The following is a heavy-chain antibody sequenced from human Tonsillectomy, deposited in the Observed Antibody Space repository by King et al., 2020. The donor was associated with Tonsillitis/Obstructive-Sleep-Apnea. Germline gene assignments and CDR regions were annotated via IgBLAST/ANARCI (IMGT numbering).Heavy chain of an antibody. Sequence: QLVQSGAEVKKPGESLKISCKASGYSFTSYWIGWVRQMPGKGLEWMGIIYPVDSDTRYSPSFQGQVTISADKSISTAYGQWSSLKASDTAMYYCARPMLDYSNYEDYYYYYMDVWGKGTTVTVSS. V-gene: IGHV5-51*01. CDR2: IYPVDSDT. D-gene: IGHD4-11*01. CDR3: ARPMLDYSNYEDYYYYYMDV. CDR1: GYSFTSYW. J-gene: IGHJ6*03.